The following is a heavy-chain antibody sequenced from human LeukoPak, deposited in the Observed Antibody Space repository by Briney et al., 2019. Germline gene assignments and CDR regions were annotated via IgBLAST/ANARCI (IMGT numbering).Heavy chain of an antibody. CDR3: ARDGAFDI. D-gene: IGHD5-24*01. CDR2: ISNSGSA. Sequence: KPSETLSLTCTASDGSISSYYWSWIRQPPGKGLEWIGYISNSGSAYYNPSPKSRVTISVDTSKNQFSLHLKFVTAADTALYYCARDGAFDIWGQGTMVTVSS. V-gene: IGHV4-59*08. J-gene: IGHJ3*02. CDR1: DGSISSYY.